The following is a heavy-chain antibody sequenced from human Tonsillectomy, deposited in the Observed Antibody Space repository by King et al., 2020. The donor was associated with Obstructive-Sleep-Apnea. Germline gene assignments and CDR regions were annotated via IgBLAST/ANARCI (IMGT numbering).Heavy chain of an antibody. J-gene: IGHJ4*02. CDR1: GFTFSSYS. CDR2: ISGTSNTI. CDR3: ARVRESSPH. V-gene: IGHV3-48*04. Sequence: EVQLVESGGGLVQPGGSLRLSCAASGFTFSSYSMNWVRQSPGKGLEWVSYISGTSNTIYYADSVKGRFTISRDNAKNSLYLQMNSLRAEDTAVYYCARVRESSPHWGQGTLVTVSS. D-gene: IGHD1-26*01.